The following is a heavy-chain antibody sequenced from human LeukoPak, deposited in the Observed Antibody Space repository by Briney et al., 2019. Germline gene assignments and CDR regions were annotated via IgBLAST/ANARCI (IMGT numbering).Heavy chain of an antibody. D-gene: IGHD3-10*01. Sequence: ESGGSLRLSCAASGFTFSSYWMHWVRQAPGKGLVWVSRINSDGSSTSYADSVKGRFTISRDNAKNTLYLQMNSLRAEDTAVYYCARDPRRVDRFRFRDHYYYYGMDVWGQGTMVTVSS. J-gene: IGHJ6*02. CDR1: GFTFSSYW. CDR3: ARDPRRVDRFRFRDHYYYYGMDV. CDR2: INSDGSST. V-gene: IGHV3-74*01.